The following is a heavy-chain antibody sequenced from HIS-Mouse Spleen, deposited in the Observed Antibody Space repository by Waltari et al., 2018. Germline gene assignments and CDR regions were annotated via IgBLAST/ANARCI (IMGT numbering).Heavy chain of an antibody. V-gene: IGHV4-39*07. CDR1: GGSISSSSYY. Sequence: QLQLQESGPGLVKPSETLSLTCTVSGGSISSSSYYWGWIRQPPGKGLEWIGSIYYSASPYSNPSLKSRVTISVDTSKNQFSRKLSSVTAADTAVYYCAREIPYSSSWYDWYFDLWGRGTLVTVSS. J-gene: IGHJ2*01. CDR3: AREIPYSSSWYDWYFDL. CDR2: IYYSASP. D-gene: IGHD6-13*01.